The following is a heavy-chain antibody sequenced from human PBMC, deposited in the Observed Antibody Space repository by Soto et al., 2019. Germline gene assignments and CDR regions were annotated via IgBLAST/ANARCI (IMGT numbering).Heavy chain of an antibody. D-gene: IGHD3-22*01. Sequence: PGESLRLSCAASGFTFSSYSMNWVRQAQGKGLEWVSSISSSSSYIYYAESVKGRFSIPRDSAKNSLYLQMSSLRAEDTDVHYFERDTDTSGYYGYYYYGMDVWGQGTTVTGS. CDR3: ERDTDTSGYYGYYYYGMDV. CDR2: ISSSSSYI. J-gene: IGHJ6*02. CDR1: GFTFSSYS. V-gene: IGHV3-21*01.